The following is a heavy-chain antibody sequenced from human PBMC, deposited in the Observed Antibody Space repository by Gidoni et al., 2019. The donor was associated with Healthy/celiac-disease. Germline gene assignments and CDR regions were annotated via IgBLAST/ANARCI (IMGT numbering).Heavy chain of an antibody. V-gene: IGHV3-48*01. CDR1: GFTFSGYS. Sequence: EVQLVESGGGLVQPGGSLRLSCPASGFTFSGYSMNWVRQAPGKGPEWISYISSTSSTKYYADSVKGRFTISRDNAKNSLYLQMNSLRAEDTAVYYCAREIYDILTGTYSFDYWGQGTLVTVSS. D-gene: IGHD3-9*01. J-gene: IGHJ4*02. CDR3: AREIYDILTGTYSFDY. CDR2: ISSTSSTK.